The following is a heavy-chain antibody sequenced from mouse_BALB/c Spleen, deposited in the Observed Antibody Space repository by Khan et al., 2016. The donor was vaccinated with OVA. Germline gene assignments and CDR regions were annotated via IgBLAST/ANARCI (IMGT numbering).Heavy chain of an antibody. CDR2: INPHIGET. D-gene: IGHD1-1*01. CDR1: GYSFTGYF. J-gene: IGHJ2*01. Sequence: VQLQQSGPELVRPGASVKISCKASGYSFTGYFMNWVMQSHGKSLEWIGRINPHIGETFYNQRFKDKATLTVDESSSTAHMELRRLASEDSAVYYCTSIYRSDFDYWGQGTTLTVSS. CDR3: TSIYRSDFDY. V-gene: IGHV1-20*02.